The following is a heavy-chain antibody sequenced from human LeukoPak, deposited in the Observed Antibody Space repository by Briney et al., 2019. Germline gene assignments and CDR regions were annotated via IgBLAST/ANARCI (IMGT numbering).Heavy chain of an antibody. V-gene: IGHV4-30-4*01. CDR3: ARDSEELYPDAFDI. D-gene: IGHD2-15*01. J-gene: IGHJ3*02. Sequence: SETLSLTCTVSGGSISSGDYYWSWIRQPPGKGLEWIGYICYSGSTYYNPSLKSRVTISVDTSKNQFSLKLSSVTAADTAVYYCARDSEELYPDAFDIWGQGTMVTVSS. CDR1: GGSISSGDYY. CDR2: ICYSGST.